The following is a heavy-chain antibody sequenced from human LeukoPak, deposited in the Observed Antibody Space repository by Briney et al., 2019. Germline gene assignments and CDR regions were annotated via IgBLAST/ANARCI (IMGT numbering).Heavy chain of an antibody. J-gene: IGHJ4*02. CDR2: ISYDGSNK. CDR1: GFTFSSYA. CDR3: ARDSGPTY. Sequence: PGGSLRLSCAASGFTFSSYAMHWVRQAPGKGLEWVAVISYDGSNKYYADSVKGRFTISRDNSKNTLYLQMNSLRAEDTAVYYCARDSGPTYWGQGTLVTVSS. V-gene: IGHV3-30*04. D-gene: IGHD1-26*01.